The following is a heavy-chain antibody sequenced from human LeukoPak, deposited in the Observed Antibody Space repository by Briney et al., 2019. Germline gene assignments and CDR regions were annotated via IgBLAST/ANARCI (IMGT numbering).Heavy chain of an antibody. V-gene: IGHV4-61*02. CDR3: ARVVWGGDFHYSLDV. Sequence: PSQTPSLTCTVSGGSISSGSYYWSWIRQPAGKGLEWIGRIYTSGSTNYNPSLKSRVTISVDTSKNQVSLKLRSVTAADTAVYYCARVVWGGDFHYSLDVWGKGTTVIVSS. CDR2: IYTSGST. CDR1: GGSISSGSYY. J-gene: IGHJ6*03. D-gene: IGHD7-27*01.